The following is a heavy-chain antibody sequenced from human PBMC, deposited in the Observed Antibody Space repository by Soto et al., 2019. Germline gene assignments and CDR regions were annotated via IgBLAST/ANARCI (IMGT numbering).Heavy chain of an antibody. V-gene: IGHV5-51*01. Sequence: PGESLKISCKGSGYSFTTYWICWVRQMPGKGLEWMGIIYPGDSDTRYSPSFQGQVTISADKSISTAYLQWSSLRASDTAMYFCARLERTYYYDSSGYPFDYWGQGTQVTVSS. CDR3: ARLERTYYYDSSGYPFDY. CDR1: GYSFTTYW. CDR2: IYPGDSDT. D-gene: IGHD3-22*01. J-gene: IGHJ4*02.